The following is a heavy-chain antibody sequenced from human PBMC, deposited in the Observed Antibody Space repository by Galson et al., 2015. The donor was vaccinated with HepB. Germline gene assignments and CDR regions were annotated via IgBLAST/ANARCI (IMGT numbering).Heavy chain of an antibody. CDR3: ARVRRPTGYTYAYNY. J-gene: IGHJ4*02. D-gene: IGHD5-18*01. Sequence: SVKVSCKAFGYTFTGYFLHWVRQAPGQGPEWMGWINPNSGSTNYARKFQGRVTMTRDASISTAYMELSRLRFDDSAVYYCARVRRPTGYTYAYNYSGQGTLVTVSS. CDR2: INPNSGST. V-gene: IGHV1-2*02. CDR1: GYTFTGYF.